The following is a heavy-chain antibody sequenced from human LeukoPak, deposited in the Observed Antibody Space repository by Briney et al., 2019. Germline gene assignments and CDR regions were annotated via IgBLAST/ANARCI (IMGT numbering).Heavy chain of an antibody. J-gene: IGHJ5*02. D-gene: IGHD3-3*01. Sequence: KPSETLSLTCAVYGGSFSGYYWSWIRQPPGKGLEWIGEINHSGSTNYNPSLKSRVTISVDTSKNQFSLKLSSVTAAGTAVYYCARRRYDFWSGYYMGKAPQDWFDPWGQGTLVTVSS. CDR2: INHSGST. CDR1: GGSFSGYY. CDR3: ARRRYDFWSGYYMGKAPQDWFDP. V-gene: IGHV4-34*01.